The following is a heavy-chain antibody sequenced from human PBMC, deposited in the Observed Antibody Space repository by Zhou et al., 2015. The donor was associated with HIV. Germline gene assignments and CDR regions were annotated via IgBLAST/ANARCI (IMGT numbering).Heavy chain of an antibody. V-gene: IGHV3-30*18. J-gene: IGHJ6*02. CDR3: AKESSTYDFWSGYTSYGMDV. CDR1: GFTFSTYG. Sequence: VQLVESGGGLVQPGGSLRLSCAASGFTFSTYGMHWVRQAPGKGLEWVAVISYDGGNKYYADSVKGRFTISRDNSKNTLYLQMNSLRPEDTAIYYCAKESSTYDFWSGYTSYGMDVWGQGTTVTVSS. D-gene: IGHD3-3*01. CDR2: ISYDGGNK.